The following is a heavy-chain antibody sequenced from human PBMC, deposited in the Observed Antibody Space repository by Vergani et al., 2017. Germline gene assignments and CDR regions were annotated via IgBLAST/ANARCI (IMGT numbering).Heavy chain of an antibody. CDR3: AVSMVRGVIIWSSLDY. CDR1: GYFFSGYF. D-gene: IGHD3-10*01. CDR2: INSKSGAT. J-gene: IGHJ4*02. Sequence: QVQLVQSGAEVKKPGASVRVSCKGYGYFFSGYFMHWVRQAPGQGLEWMGWINSKSGATNSAQKFQGRVTLTRDTTISTAYMELSSLTSDDTAVYYCAVSMVRGVIIWSSLDYWGQGTLVTVSS. V-gene: IGHV1-2*02.